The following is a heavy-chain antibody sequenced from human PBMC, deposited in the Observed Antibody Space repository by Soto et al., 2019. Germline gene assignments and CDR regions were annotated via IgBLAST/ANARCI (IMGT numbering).Heavy chain of an antibody. J-gene: IGHJ6*02. V-gene: IGHV4-39*01. CDR2: IYYSGST. CDR1: GGSISSSSYY. Sequence: SETLSLTCAVSGGSISSSSYYWGWIRQPPGKGLEWIGSIYYSGSTYYNPSLKSRVTISVDTSKNQFSLKLSSVTAADTAVYYCARNRQINYYYYGMDVWGQGTTVTVSS. CDR3: ARNRQINYYYYGMDV.